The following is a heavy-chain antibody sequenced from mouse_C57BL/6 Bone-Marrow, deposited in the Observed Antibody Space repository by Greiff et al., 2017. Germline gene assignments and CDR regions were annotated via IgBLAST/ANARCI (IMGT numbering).Heavy chain of an antibody. CDR3: ARLEFDGSSGDWYFDV. Sequence: QVQLQQSGPELVKPGASVKLSCKASGYTFTSYDINWVKQRPGQGLEWIGWIYPRDGSTKYNEKFKGQATLTVDTSSSTAYMELHSLTSEDSAVYFCARLEFDGSSGDWYFDVWGTEATVTVSS. CDR2: IYPRDGST. V-gene: IGHV1-85*01. J-gene: IGHJ1*03. CDR1: GYTFTSYD. D-gene: IGHD1-1*01.